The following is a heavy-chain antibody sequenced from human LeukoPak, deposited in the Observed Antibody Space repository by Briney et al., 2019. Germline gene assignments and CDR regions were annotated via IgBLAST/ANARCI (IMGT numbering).Heavy chain of an antibody. CDR1: GFTFSSYG. V-gene: IGHV3-30*18. D-gene: IGHD3-16*01. CDR3: AKDMGAAIEYYYYGMDV. CDR2: ISYDGSNK. Sequence: PGGSLRLSCAASGFTFSSYGMHWVRQAPGKGLEWVAVISYDGSNKYYADSVKGRFTISRDNSKNTLYLQMNSLRAEDTAVYYCAKDMGAAIEYYYYGMDVWGQGTTVTVSS. J-gene: IGHJ6*02.